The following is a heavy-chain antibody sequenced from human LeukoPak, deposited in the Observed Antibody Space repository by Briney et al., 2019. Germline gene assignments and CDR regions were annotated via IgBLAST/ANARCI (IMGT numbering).Heavy chain of an antibody. J-gene: IGHJ4*02. Sequence: GGSLRLSCAASGFTFSSYGMSWVRQAPGKGLEWVSAISGSGGSTHYADSVKGRFTISRDNSKNTLYLQMNSLRAEDTAVYYCAKGGTYYDSSGYYFSWGQGTLVTVSS. V-gene: IGHV3-23*01. CDR3: AKGGTYYDSSGYYFS. D-gene: IGHD3-22*01. CDR1: GFTFSSYG. CDR2: ISGSGGST.